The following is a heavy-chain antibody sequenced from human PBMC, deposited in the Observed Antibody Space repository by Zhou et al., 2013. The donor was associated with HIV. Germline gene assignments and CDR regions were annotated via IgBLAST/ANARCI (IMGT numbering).Heavy chain of an antibody. CDR2: ISAYNGNT. J-gene: IGHJ3*02. V-gene: IGHV1-18*01. CDR1: GYTFTNYG. Sequence: QVHLVQSGAEVKKPGASVKVSCKASGYTFTNYGLSWVRQAPGQGLEWMGWISAYNGNTNYAQKLQARVTMTTDTSTSTAYMELRSLRSDDTAVYYCARDLTAYYYDSSGYLDAFYIWGQGTMVTVSS. D-gene: IGHD3-22*01. CDR3: ARDLTAYYYDSSGYLDAFYI.